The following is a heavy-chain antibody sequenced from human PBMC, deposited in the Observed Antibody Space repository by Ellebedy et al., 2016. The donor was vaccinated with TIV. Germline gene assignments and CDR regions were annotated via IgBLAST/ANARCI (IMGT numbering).Heavy chain of an antibody. CDR2: ISGSGGST. J-gene: IGHJ2*01. V-gene: IGHV3-23*01. Sequence: GESLKISXAASGFTFSSYAMSWVRQAPGKGLEWVSAISGSGGSTYYADSVKGRFTISRDNSKNTLYLQMNSLSAEDTAVYYCAVYYYGSGRAAPPDLWGRGTLVTVSS. D-gene: IGHD3-10*01. CDR1: GFTFSSYA. CDR3: AVYYYGSGRAAPPDL.